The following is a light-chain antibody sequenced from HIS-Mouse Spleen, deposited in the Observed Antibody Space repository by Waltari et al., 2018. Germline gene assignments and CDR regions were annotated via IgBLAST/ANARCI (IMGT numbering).Light chain of an antibody. V-gene: IGLV1-47*01. J-gene: IGLJ1*01. CDR3: AAWDDSLSGYV. CDR1: SSNIGSNY. CDR2: RTN. Sequence: VLTQPPSASGTPGQRVTISCSGTSSNIGSNYVYWYQQLPGTAPKLLIYRTNHRPAEVPDRFSGSKSGTSASLAISGLRSEDEADYYCAAWDDSLSGYVFGTGTKVTVL.